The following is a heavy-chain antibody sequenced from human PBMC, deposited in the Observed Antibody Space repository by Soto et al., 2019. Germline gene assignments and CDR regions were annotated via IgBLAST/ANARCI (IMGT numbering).Heavy chain of an antibody. Sequence: EVQLVESGGGLVQPGGSLRLSCAASGFTFSSYAMHWVRQAPGKGLEYVSAISSNGGSTYYANSVKGRFTISRDNSKNTLYLQMGSLRAEDMAVYYCARDVVSLGGWFGEFRFDPWGQGTLVTVSS. V-gene: IGHV3-64*01. CDR3: ARDVVSLGGWFGEFRFDP. J-gene: IGHJ5*02. D-gene: IGHD3-10*01. CDR1: GFTFSSYA. CDR2: ISSNGGST.